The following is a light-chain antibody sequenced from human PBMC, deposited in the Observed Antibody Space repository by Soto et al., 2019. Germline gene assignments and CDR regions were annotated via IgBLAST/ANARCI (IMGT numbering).Light chain of an antibody. V-gene: IGKV3-11*01. CDR2: EAS. CDR3: QQYNNWPFLLT. CDR1: QSVNNH. J-gene: IGKJ4*01. Sequence: EIVLTQSPATVSLSPGERATLSCRASQSVNNHLAWYQQKPGQAPRLLIYEASNRATGIPARFSGSGSGTDFTLTISSLEPEDFAVYYCQQYNNWPFLLTLGGGTKVEIK.